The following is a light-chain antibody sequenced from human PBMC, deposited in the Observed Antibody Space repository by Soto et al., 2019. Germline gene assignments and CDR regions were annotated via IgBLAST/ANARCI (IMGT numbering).Light chain of an antibody. CDR3: QQYESYPMT. CDR2: KAS. Sequence: DSQMTQYPSTLSASVGDRVTITCRASQSISSWLAWYQQQPGKAPKLLISKASTLQSGVPPRFSGSGSGTEFTLTISSLQPYDFATYYCQQYESYPMTFGGGTKVEIK. V-gene: IGKV1-5*03. J-gene: IGKJ4*01. CDR1: QSISSW.